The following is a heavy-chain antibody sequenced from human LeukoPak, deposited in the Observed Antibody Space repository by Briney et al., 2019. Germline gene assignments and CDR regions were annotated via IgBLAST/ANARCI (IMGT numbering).Heavy chain of an antibody. CDR3: ARALTRSRYFDWDN. CDR1: GGSISSGDYY. D-gene: IGHD3-9*01. V-gene: IGHV4-30-4*02. J-gene: IGHJ4*02. Sequence: PSETLSLTCTVSGGSISSGDYYWRWIRQPPGKGLEWIGYIYYSGSTYYNPSLKSRVTISEDTSKNQFSLKLSSVTAADTAVYYCARALTRSRYFDWDNWGQGTLVTVSS. CDR2: IYYSGST.